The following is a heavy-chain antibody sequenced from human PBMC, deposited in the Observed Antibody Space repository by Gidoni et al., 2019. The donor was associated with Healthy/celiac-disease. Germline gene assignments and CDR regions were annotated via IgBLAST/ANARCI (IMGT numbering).Heavy chain of an antibody. Sequence: QVQLQESGPGLVKPSETLSLTCAVSGYSISSGYYWGWIRQPPGKGLEWIGSIYHSGSTYYNPSLKRRVTISVDTSKNQFSLKLSSVTAADTAVYYCARLGGYSSGWYDYRLLAPYYFDYWGQGTLVTVSS. V-gene: IGHV4-38-2*01. CDR3: ARLGGYSSGWYDYRLLAPYYFDY. D-gene: IGHD6-19*01. J-gene: IGHJ4*02. CDR1: GYSISSGYY. CDR2: IYHSGST.